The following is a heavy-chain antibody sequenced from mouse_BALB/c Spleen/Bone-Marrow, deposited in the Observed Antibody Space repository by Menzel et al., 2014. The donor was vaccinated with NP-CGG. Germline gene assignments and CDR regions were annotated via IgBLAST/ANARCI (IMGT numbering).Heavy chain of an antibody. CDR2: ILPGSGST. V-gene: IGHV1-9*01. Sequence: VKLMESGAELMKPGASVKISCKATGYTFSSYWIEWVKQRPGHGLEWTGEILPGSGSTNYNEKFKGKATFTADTSSNTAYMQLSSLTSEDSAVYYCARGIDYYAMDYWGQGTSVTVSS. CDR3: ARGIDYYAMDY. J-gene: IGHJ4*01. CDR1: GYTFSSYW.